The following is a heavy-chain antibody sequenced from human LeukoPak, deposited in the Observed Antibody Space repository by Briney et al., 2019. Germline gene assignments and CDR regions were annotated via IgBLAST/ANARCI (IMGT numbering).Heavy chain of an antibody. J-gene: IGHJ6*02. CDR1: GGSISSYY. CDR3: ARVVPYGPYYYGSGYYYGMDV. V-gene: IGHV4-59*01. D-gene: IGHD3-10*01. Sequence: SETLSLTCTVSGGSISSYYWSWIRQPPGKGLEWIGYIYYSGSTSYNPSLKSRVTISVDTSKNQFSLKLSSVTAADTAVYYCARVVPYGPYYYGSGYYYGMDVWGQGTTVTVSS. CDR2: IYYSGST.